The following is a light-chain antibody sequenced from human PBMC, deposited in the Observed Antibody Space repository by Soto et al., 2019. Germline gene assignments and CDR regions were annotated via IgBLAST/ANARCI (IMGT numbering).Light chain of an antibody. J-gene: IGKJ1*01. V-gene: IGKV3-15*01. CDR3: QQYLNWPRT. CDR2: AAY. CDR1: QSISDN. Sequence: EILMTQSPATLSVSAGERATLSCRASQSISDNLAGFPQKPGQSPRPIMYAAYTRVTGVPARFSASGSGTEFTLTISSLQSEDFAVYYCQQYLNWPRTFGQGTRV.